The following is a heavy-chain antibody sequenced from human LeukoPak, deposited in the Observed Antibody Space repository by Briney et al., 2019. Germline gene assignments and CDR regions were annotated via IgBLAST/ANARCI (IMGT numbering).Heavy chain of an antibody. CDR2: IGGSGSST. D-gene: IGHD1-26*01. CDR1: GFTFSSYA. J-gene: IGHJ4*02. Sequence: GGSLRLSCAASGFTFSSYAMSWVRQAPGKGLEWVSVIGGSGSSTYYADSVQGRFTISRDNSKNTLYLQMNSLRAEDTAVYYCATARKIVGATYWGRGTLVTVSS. CDR3: ATARKIVGATY. V-gene: IGHV3-23*01.